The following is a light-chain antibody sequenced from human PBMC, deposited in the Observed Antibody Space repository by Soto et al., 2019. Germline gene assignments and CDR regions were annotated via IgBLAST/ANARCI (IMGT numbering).Light chain of an antibody. V-gene: IGLV2-23*01. J-gene: IGLJ3*02. Sequence: QSALTQPASVSGSPGQSIAIPCNDVGNYNLVSWYQQFPGKAPKLLIYEGNKRPSGVSSRFSGSESGNAASLTISGLQADDEADYYCCSYAPSGGLVLFGGGTKLTVL. CDR2: EGN. CDR1: VGNYNL. CDR3: CSYAPSGGLVL.